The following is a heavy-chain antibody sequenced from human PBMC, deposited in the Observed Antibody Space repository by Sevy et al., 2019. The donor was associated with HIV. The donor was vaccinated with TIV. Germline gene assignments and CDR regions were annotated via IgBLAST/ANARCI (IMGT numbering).Heavy chain of an antibody. CDR3: ARGNSGSYGWFDP. CDR1: GGSISNYY. D-gene: IGHD1-26*01. J-gene: IGHJ5*02. Sequence: SETLSLTCTVSGGSISNYYWNWIRQPPGKGLEWIGYIYYSGGTNYNPSLRSRVTMSADTSKNQFSLKLSFVTAADTAMYFCARGNSGSYGWFDPWGPGTLVTVSS. V-gene: IGHV4-59*01. CDR2: IYYSGGT.